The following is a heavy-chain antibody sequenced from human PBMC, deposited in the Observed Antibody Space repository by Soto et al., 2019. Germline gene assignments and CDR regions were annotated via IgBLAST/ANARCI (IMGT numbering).Heavy chain of an antibody. D-gene: IGHD6-13*01. CDR3: ARDRAAADWGTYNWFDP. Sequence: SETLSLTCTVPGGSISSGGYYWSWIRQHPGKGLEWIGYIYYSGSTYYNPSLKSRVTISVDTSKNQFSLKLSSVTAADTAVYYCARDRAAADWGTYNWFDPWGQGTLVTVSS. J-gene: IGHJ5*02. CDR1: GGSISSGGYY. V-gene: IGHV4-31*03. CDR2: IYYSGST.